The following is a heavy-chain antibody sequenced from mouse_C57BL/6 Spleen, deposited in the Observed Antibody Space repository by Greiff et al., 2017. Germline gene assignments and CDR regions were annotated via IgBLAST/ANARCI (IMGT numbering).Heavy chain of an antibody. V-gene: IGHV1-72*01. D-gene: IGHD4-1*01. Sequence: QVQLQQSGAELVKPEASVKLSCKASGYTFTSYWMHWVKQRPGRGLEWIGRIDPNSGGTKYNEKFKSTATLTVDKPSSTAYMQLSRLTSEDSAVYYCARRTGIWYFDVWGTGTTVTVSS. J-gene: IGHJ1*03. CDR3: ARRTGIWYFDV. CDR1: GYTFTSYW. CDR2: IDPNSGGT.